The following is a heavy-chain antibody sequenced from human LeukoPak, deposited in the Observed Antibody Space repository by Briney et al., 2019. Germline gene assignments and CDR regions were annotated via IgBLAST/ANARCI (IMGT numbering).Heavy chain of an antibody. CDR1: GGSISSYY. V-gene: IGHV4-59*08. CDR2: IYYSGST. J-gene: IGHJ4*02. Sequence: SETLSLTCTVSGGSISSYYWSWIRQPPGKGLEWIGHIYYSGSTNYNPSLKSRVTISVDTSKNQFSLKLSSVTAADTAVYYCARSSGPYYGSGSYTDYWGQGTLVTVSS. CDR3: ARSSGPYYGSGSYTDY. D-gene: IGHD3-10*01.